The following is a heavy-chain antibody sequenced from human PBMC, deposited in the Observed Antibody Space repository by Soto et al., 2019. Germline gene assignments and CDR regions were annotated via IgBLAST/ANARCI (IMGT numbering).Heavy chain of an antibody. CDR2: IYHSGST. D-gene: IGHD6-19*01. J-gene: IGHJ3*01. V-gene: IGHV4-4*02. CDR3: ARDQSSSGWFAKFDP. CDR1: GGSISSSNW. Sequence: SETMSLTCAVSGGSISSSNWWSWVQKPPGKGLEWIGEIYHSGSTNYNPSLKSRVTISVDKSKNQFSLKLSSVTAADAAVYYCARDQSSSGWFAKFDPWGQGTMVTV.